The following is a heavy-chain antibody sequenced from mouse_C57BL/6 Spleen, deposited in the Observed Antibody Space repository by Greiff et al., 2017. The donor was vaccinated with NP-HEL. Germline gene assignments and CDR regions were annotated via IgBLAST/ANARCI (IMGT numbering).Heavy chain of an antibody. J-gene: IGHJ2*01. D-gene: IGHD1-1*01. CDR2: IDPSDSYT. CDR3: APGDRVGDRDFDY. CDR1: GYTFTSYW. Sequence: QVQLQQPGAELVRPGTSVKLSCKASGYTFTSYWMHWVKQRPGQGLEWIGVIDPSDSYTNYNQKFKGKATLTVDTSSSTAYMQLSSLTSEDSAVYYCAPGDRVGDRDFDYWGQGTTLTGSS. V-gene: IGHV1-59*01.